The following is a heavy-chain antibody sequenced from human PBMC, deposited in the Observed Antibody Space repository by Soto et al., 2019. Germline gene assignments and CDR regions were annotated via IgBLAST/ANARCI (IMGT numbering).Heavy chain of an antibody. J-gene: IGHJ3*02. CDR3: AKSRQLWPDAFDI. D-gene: IGHD5-18*01. V-gene: IGHV3-23*01. CDR2: ISGSGGST. Sequence: GGSLRLSCAASGFTFSSYAMSWFRQAPGKGLEWVSAISGSGGSTYYADSVKGRFTISRDNSKNTLYLQMNSLRAEDTAVYYCAKSRQLWPDAFDIWGQGTMVTVSS. CDR1: GFTFSSYA.